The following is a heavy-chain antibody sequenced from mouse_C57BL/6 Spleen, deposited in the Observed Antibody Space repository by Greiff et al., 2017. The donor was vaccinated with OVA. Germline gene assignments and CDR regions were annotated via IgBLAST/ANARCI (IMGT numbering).Heavy chain of an antibody. V-gene: IGHV5-17*01. CDR2: LSSVSSTT. Sequence: EVHLVESGGGLVKPGGSLKLSCAASGFTFSDYGMHWVRQAPEKGLEWVAYLSSVSSTTYYADTVKGRFTISRDNAKNTMFLKMTSLRSEDTAMYYCARNGITTVVTPPWYFDVWGKGTTVTVSS. CDR3: ARNGITTVVTPPWYFDV. CDR1: GFTFSDYG. D-gene: IGHD1-1*01. J-gene: IGHJ1*03.